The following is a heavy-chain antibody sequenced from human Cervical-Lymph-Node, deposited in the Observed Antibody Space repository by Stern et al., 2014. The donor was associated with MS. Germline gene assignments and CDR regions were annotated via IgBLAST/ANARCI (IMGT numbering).Heavy chain of an antibody. J-gene: IGHJ4*02. CDR1: GFTFSSYA. CDR3: AKGMATTRRNPGFDY. D-gene: IGHD5-24*01. CDR2: ISGSGGNT. V-gene: IGHV3-23*04. Sequence: EVQLVESGGGLVQPGGSLRLSCAASGFTFSSYAMNWVRQAPGKGLEWVSAISGSGGNTYYADSVKGRFTISRDNSKNTLYLQMNSLRAEDTAVYHCAKGMATTRRNPGFDYWGQGTLVTVSS.